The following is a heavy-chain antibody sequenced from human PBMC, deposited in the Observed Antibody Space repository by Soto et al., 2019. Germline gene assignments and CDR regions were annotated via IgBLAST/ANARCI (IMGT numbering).Heavy chain of an antibody. J-gene: IGHJ6*02. CDR3: AREGGPGSYYLYYYYYYGMDV. D-gene: IGHD3-10*01. Sequence: GGSLRLSCAASGFTFSDFTMTWVRQAPGKGLEWVSSISGSGDTTYYADSVKGRFTISRDNSKNTLYLQMNSLRAEDTAVYYCAREGGPGSYYLYYYYYYGMDVWGQGTTVTVSS. CDR2: ISGSGDTT. V-gene: IGHV3-23*01. CDR1: GFTFSDFT.